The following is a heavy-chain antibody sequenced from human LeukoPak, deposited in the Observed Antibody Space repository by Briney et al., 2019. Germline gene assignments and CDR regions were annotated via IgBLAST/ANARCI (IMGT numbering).Heavy chain of an antibody. D-gene: IGHD5-18*01. J-gene: IGHJ4*02. Sequence: PGGSLRLSCAASGLTFSDFWMHWVRQPPGKGLVWVALVKGDGRTTIYADSVKGRFTIPRDNAKNTLYLQMNSLRADDSGVYYCATGHSYGYDYWGQGVLVTVSS. CDR2: VKGDGRTT. CDR1: GLTFSDFW. CDR3: ATGHSYGYDY. V-gene: IGHV3-74*01.